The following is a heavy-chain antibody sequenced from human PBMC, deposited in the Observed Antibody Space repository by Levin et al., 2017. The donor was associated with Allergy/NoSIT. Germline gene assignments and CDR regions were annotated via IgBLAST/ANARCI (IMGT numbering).Heavy chain of an antibody. V-gene: IGHV3-23*01. CDR2: ISGDGVYI. Sequence: GGSLRLSCAASGFAFDNYAMTWVRQAPGKGLQWVSAISGDGVYIYYSDSVRGRFTVSRDTSMNTVYLQMNSLRGEDTAVYYCAKNLVNGIAAYEYWGQGTLVTVSS. CDR3: AKNLVNGIAAYEY. CDR1: GFAFDNYA. J-gene: IGHJ4*02. D-gene: IGHD2-15*01.